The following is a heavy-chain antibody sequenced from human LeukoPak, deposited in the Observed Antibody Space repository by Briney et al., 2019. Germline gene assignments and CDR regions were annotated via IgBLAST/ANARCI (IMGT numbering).Heavy chain of an antibody. V-gene: IGHV3-23*01. D-gene: IGHD3-3*01. CDR1: GISFGEYA. CDR3: AKAYYDFWSGYYVFDY. Sequence: GGSLRLSCTTSGISFGEYAMSWVRQAPGKGLEWVSAISGSGGSTYYADSVKGRFTISRDNSKNTLYLQMNSLRAEDTAVYYCAKAYYDFWSGYYVFDYWGQGTLVTVSS. J-gene: IGHJ4*02. CDR2: ISGSGGST.